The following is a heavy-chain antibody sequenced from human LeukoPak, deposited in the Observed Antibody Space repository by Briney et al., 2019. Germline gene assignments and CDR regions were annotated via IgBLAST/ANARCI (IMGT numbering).Heavy chain of an antibody. CDR3: ARAFDPNWGNWYFDL. CDR2: ISFNSDTI. CDR1: GLTFSTYS. Sequence: PGGSLRLSCAASGLTFSTYSMNWVRQAPGKGLEWVSYISFNSDTIYYTDSVKGRFTISRDNAKHSLYLQMNSLRIEDTAVYYCARAFDPNWGNWYFDLWGRGILVTVSS. J-gene: IGHJ2*01. D-gene: IGHD7-27*01. V-gene: IGHV3-48*01.